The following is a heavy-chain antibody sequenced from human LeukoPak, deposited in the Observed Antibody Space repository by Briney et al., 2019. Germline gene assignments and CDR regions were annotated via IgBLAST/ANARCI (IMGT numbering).Heavy chain of an antibody. J-gene: IGHJ4*02. CDR3: ARDSSSGWYHDY. D-gene: IGHD6-19*01. CDR1: GFTVSSNY. V-gene: IGHV3-53*01. Sequence: GGSLRLSCAASGFTVSSNYMSWVRQAPGKGLGWVSVIYSGGSTYYADSVKGRFTISRDNSKNTLFLQMNSLRAEDTAMYYCARDSSSGWYHDYWGQGTLATVSS. CDR2: IYSGGST.